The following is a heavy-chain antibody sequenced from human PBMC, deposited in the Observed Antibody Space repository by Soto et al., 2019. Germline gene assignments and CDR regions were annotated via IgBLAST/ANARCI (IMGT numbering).Heavy chain of an antibody. J-gene: IGHJ6*02. CDR3: ARGGYCSSTSCYKYYYYGMDV. D-gene: IGHD2-2*01. CDR1: GGSFSGYY. Sequence: PSETLSLTCAVYGGSFSGYYWSWIRQPPGKGLEWIGEINHSGSTNYNPSLKSRVTISVDTSKNQFSLKLSSVTAADTAVYYCARGGYCSSTSCYKYYYYGMDVWGQGTTVTVSS. CDR2: INHSGST. V-gene: IGHV4-34*01.